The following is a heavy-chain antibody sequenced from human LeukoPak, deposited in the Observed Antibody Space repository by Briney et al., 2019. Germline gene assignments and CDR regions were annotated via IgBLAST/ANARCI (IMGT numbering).Heavy chain of an antibody. CDR3: ARGGMFIAARSYFDY. D-gene: IGHD6-6*01. CDR1: GGSFSGYY. CDR2: INHSGST. Sequence: PSETLSLTCAVYGGSFSGYYWSWIRQPPGKGLEWIGEINHSGSTNYNPSLKSRVTISVDTSKNQFSLKLSSVTAADTAVYHCARGGMFIAARSYFDYWGQGTLVTVSS. J-gene: IGHJ4*02. V-gene: IGHV4-34*01.